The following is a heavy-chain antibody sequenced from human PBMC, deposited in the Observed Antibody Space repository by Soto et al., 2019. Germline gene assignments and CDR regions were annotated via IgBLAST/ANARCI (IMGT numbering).Heavy chain of an antibody. J-gene: IGHJ4*02. CDR2: IDSSGRTI. D-gene: IGHD2-21*01. Sequence: GGSLRLSCVASAFTFTDYYMSWIRHAPGMGLEWISYIDSSGRTIYYADSVKGRFTISRDNARNSLSLQMNSLRAEDTAVYSCASMLYCGDECYYTYWGQGILVAVFS. CDR3: ASMLYCGDECYYTY. V-gene: IGHV3-11*01. CDR1: AFTFTDYY.